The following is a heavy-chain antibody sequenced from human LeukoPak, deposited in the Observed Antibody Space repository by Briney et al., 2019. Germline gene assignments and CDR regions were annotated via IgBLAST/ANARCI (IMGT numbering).Heavy chain of an antibody. Sequence: PGGSLRLSCAASGFTFSSYNTNWVRQAPGKGLEWVASISSSSNYIYYVDSVKGRFTTSRDNAKNSLYLQMNSLRAEDTAVYYCARGGSYFDYWGQGTLVTVSS. D-gene: IGHD1-26*01. CDR2: ISSSSNYI. V-gene: IGHV3-21*01. CDR3: ARGGSYFDY. J-gene: IGHJ4*02. CDR1: GFTFSSYN.